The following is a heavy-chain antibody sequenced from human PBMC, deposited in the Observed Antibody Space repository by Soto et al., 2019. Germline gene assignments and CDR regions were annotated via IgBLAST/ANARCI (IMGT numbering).Heavy chain of an antibody. Sequence: QVQLVQSGAEVKKPGSSVKVSCKASGGTFSSYAISWVRQAPGQGLEWMGGIIPIFGTANYAQKFQGRVTITSYESTSTAYMELSSLRSEDTAVYYCARDPYYYGSGSSYYYYYGMDVWGQGTTVTVSS. V-gene: IGHV1-69*01. D-gene: IGHD3-10*01. J-gene: IGHJ6*02. CDR2: IIPIFGTA. CDR1: GGTFSSYA. CDR3: ARDPYYYGSGSSYYYYYGMDV.